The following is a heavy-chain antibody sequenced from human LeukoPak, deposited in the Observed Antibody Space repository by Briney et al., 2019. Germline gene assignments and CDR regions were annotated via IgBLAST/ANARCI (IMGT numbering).Heavy chain of an antibody. D-gene: IGHD3-10*01. Sequence: GESLRISCKGSGYIFTNRWISWVRQMPGKGLEWMGRIDPSDSYTNYSPSFEGHVTISADKSITTAYMQWSSLKASDTAMYYCARLYGSGTGWFDPWGQGTLVTVSS. CDR1: GYIFTNRW. V-gene: IGHV5-10-1*01. J-gene: IGHJ5*02. CDR2: IDPSDSYT. CDR3: ARLYGSGTGWFDP.